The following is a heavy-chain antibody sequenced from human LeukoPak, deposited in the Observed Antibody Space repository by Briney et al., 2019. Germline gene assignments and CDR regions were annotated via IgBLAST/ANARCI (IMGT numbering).Heavy chain of an antibody. Sequence: GGSLRLSCAASGFTFSSYAMHWVRQAPGKGLEYVSAISSNGGSTYYANSVKGRFTISRDNSKNTLYLQMGSLRAEDMAVYYCAKSMTTVVTSPRGAFDIWGQGTMVTVSS. J-gene: IGHJ3*02. V-gene: IGHV3-64*01. CDR2: ISSNGGST. D-gene: IGHD4-23*01. CDR3: AKSMTTVVTSPRGAFDI. CDR1: GFTFSSYA.